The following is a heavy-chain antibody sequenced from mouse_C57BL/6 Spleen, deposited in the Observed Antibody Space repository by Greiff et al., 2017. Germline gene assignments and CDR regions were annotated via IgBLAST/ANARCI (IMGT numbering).Heavy chain of an antibody. CDR1: GFTFSDYY. CDR3: AREGYGSSYFDY. CDR2: INYDGSST. V-gene: IGHV5-16*01. D-gene: IGHD1-1*01. J-gene: IGHJ2*01. Sequence: EVQWVESEGGLVQPGSSMKLSCTASGFTFSDYYMAWVRQVPEKGLEWVANINYDGSSTYYLDSLKSRFIISRDNAKNILYLQMSSLKSEDTATYYCAREGYGSSYFDYWGQGTTLTVSS.